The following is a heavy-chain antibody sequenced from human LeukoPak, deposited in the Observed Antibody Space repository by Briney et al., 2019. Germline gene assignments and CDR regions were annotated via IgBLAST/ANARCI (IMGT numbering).Heavy chain of an antibody. V-gene: IGHV3-9*01. D-gene: IGHD3-10*01. CDR3: AKDYYGSESYFSYYGMDV. CDR2: ISWNSGSI. J-gene: IGHJ6*02. CDR1: GFTFDDYA. Sequence: GGSLRLSCAASGFTFDDYAMHWVRQAPGKGLEWVSGISWNSGSIGYAGSVKGRFTIPRDNDKNSLYLQMNSLRAEDTALYYCAKDYYGSESYFSYYGMDVWGQGTTVTCSS.